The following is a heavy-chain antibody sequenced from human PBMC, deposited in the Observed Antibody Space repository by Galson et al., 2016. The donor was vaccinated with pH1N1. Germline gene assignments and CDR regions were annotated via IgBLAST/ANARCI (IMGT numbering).Heavy chain of an antibody. J-gene: IGHJ4*02. CDR1: GFTFTSFS. CDR3: ARDLTRRGSLPGYFFDS. CDR2: ISSAGWAI. D-gene: IGHD2-15*01. V-gene: IGHV3-48*03. Sequence: YLRLSCAASGFTFTSFSMNWVRQAPGKGLEWVSYISSAGWAIHYADSVKGRFTISRDNAKNSLYLQMNSLRAEDTAVYYCARDLTRRGSLPGYFFDSWGQGTLVAVSS.